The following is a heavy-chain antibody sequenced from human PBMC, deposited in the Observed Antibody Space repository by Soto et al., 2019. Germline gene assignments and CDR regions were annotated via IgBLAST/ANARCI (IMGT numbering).Heavy chain of an antibody. CDR3: ARNIASPGGDYFYS. J-gene: IGHJ4*02. V-gene: IGHV3-21*06. Sequence: EVQLVESGGGLVKAGGSLRLFCTASGFTFRNYNMNWVRQAPGKGLEWVSSISAGGADMFYADSVKGRFTISRDNAQNSLYLQIASPRAEDTAVYYCARNIASPGGDYFYSWGQGTLVTVSS. CDR1: GFTFRNYN. D-gene: IGHD2-21*01. CDR2: ISAGGADM.